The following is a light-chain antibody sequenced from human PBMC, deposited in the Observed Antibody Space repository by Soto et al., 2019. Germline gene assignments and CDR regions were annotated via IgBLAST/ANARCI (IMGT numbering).Light chain of an antibody. Sequence: DIQMTQAPSSLSASVGDRVTITCRARQDISTYLAWYQQKPGKVPKLLISAAYTLQSGVPPRFSGSGSGTDFTINISSLQPEDVANYYCQKYDNAPLTFGGGTKVEIK. V-gene: IGKV1-27*01. CDR3: QKYDNAPLT. CDR2: AAY. CDR1: QDISTY. J-gene: IGKJ4*01.